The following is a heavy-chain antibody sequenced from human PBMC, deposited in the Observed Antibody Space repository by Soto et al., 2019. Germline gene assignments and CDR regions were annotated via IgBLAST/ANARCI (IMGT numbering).Heavy chain of an antibody. CDR2: IYYSGST. CDR1: GGSISSYY. CDR3: ARGGRSAYYYYLGV. J-gene: IGHJ6*03. V-gene: IGHV4-59*01. Sequence: SETLSLTCTVSGGSISSYYWSWIRQPPGKGLEWIEYIYYSGSTNYNPSLKSRVTISVDTSKNQFSLKLTSVTAADTAMYYCARGGRSAYYYYLGVWGKGTTVTVSS.